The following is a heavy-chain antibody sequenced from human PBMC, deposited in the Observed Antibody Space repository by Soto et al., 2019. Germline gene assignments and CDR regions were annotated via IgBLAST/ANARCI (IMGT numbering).Heavy chain of an antibody. CDR3: ASRMHSGAPDAFDI. V-gene: IGHV1-69*01. CDR1: GGTFSSYA. D-gene: IGHD6-25*01. Sequence: QVQLVQSGAEVKKPGSSVKVSCKASGGTFSSYAISWVRQAPGQGREWMGGIIPIFGTANYAQKFQGRVTITADESTSTAYMELSSLRSEDTAVYYCASRMHSGAPDAFDIWGQGTMVTVSS. CDR2: IIPIFGTA. J-gene: IGHJ3*02.